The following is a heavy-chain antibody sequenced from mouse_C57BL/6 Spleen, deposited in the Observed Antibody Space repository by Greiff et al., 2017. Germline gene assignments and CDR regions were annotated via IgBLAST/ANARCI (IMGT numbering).Heavy chain of an antibody. V-gene: IGHV1-19*01. CDR1: GYTFTDYY. CDR2: INPYNGGT. Sequence: EVQLQQSGPVLVKPGASVKMSCKASGYTFTDYYMNWVKQSHGKSLEWIGVINPYNGGTSYNQKFKGKATLTVDKSSSTAYMELNSLTSEDSAVYYCSRGYYGSSYGQYYFDYWGQGTTLTVSS. CDR3: SRGYYGSSYGQYYFDY. J-gene: IGHJ2*01. D-gene: IGHD1-1*01.